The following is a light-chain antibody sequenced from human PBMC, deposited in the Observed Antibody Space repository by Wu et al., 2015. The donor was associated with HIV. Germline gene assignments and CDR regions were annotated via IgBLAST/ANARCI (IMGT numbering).Light chain of an antibody. CDR1: QNVFTN. CDR2: GAS. CDR3: QQYNNWLYT. J-gene: IGKJ2*01. V-gene: IGKV3-15*01. Sequence: EIVMTQSPATLSVSPGEGATLSCRASQNVFTNLAWYQQKPGQAPRLLIYGASTRATGIPARFSGIGSGTEFTLSISIVQSEDFALYYCQQYNNWLYTFGQGTKLEIK.